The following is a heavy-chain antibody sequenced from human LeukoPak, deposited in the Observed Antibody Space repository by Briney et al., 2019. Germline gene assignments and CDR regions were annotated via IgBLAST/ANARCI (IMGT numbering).Heavy chain of an antibody. CDR3: ARYPPPARDCSSTSCYDY. D-gene: IGHD2-2*01. CDR1: GYTFTGYY. J-gene: IGHJ4*02. Sequence: ASVKVSCKASGYTFTGYYMHWVRQAPGQGLEWMGWINPNSGGTNYAQKFQGRVTMTRDTSISTAYMELSSLRSEDTAVYYCARYPPPARDCSSTSCYDYWGQGTLVTVSS. CDR2: INPNSGGT. V-gene: IGHV1-2*02.